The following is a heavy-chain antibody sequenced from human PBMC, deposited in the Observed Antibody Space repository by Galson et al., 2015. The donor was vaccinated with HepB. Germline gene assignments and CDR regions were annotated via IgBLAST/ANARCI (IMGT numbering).Heavy chain of an antibody. CDR1: VGSISRTSYY. CDR3: VRGTAYFDY. CDR2: FSYRGNP. V-gene: IGHV4-39*01. D-gene: IGHD3-10*01. J-gene: IGHJ4*02. Sequence: SEPLSLTCTLSVGSISRTSYYWCWIRQPPGKWLGWTEGFSYRGNPYYTPSLKSRLTISGDTSKNQLSLGLSSVTAADTAVYYCVRGTAYFDYWGPGTLVTASS.